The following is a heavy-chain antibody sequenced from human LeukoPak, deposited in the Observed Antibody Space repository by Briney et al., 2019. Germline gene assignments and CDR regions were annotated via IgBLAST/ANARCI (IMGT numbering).Heavy chain of an antibody. CDR1: GFTFSRFP. V-gene: IGHV3-30-3*01. CDR2: ISSDGSDK. J-gene: IGHJ4*02. Sequence: PGGSLRLSCAASGFTFSRFPMHWVRQAPGKGLDWVALISSDGSDKKYADSVKGRFTMSRDNSKNTLYLQLHSLRVEDTAVYYCARDYPADHWGQGTLVTVSS. CDR3: ARDYPADH.